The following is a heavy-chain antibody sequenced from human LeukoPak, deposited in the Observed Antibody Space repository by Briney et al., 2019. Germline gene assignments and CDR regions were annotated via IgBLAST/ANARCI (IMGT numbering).Heavy chain of an antibody. V-gene: IGHV1-2*02. CDR1: GYTFTGYY. J-gene: IGHJ5*02. Sequence: ASVKVSCKASGYTFTGYYMHWVRQAPGQGLEWMGWINPNSGGTNYAQKLQGRVTMTTDTSTSTAYMELRSLRSDDTAVYYCARDRYCSSTSCYVGAYHWFDPWGQGTLVTVSS. CDR2: INPNSGGT. CDR3: ARDRYCSSTSCYVGAYHWFDP. D-gene: IGHD2-2*01.